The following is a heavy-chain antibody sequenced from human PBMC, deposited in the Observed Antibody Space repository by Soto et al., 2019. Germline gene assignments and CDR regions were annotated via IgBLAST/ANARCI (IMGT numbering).Heavy chain of an antibody. CDR2: IIPILGIA. CDR1: GGTFSSYT. V-gene: IGHV1-69*04. CDR3: AREGKNSGYGNM. J-gene: IGHJ3*01. D-gene: IGHD5-12*01. Sequence: SVKVSCKASGGTFSSYTISWVRQAPGQGLEWMGRIIPILGIANYAQKFQGRVTITADKSTSTAYMELSSLRSEDTAVYYCAREGKNSGYGNMGGQGKMVTFSS.